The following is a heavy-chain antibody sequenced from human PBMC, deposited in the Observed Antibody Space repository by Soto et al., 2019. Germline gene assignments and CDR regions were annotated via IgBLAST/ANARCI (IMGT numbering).Heavy chain of an antibody. J-gene: IGHJ5*02. CDR2: VYNSGST. Sequence: SETLSLTCTVSGGSISSNYWSWIRQPPGKGLKWIGYVYNSGSTNYNPSLKSQVTISVDTSKNQFSLKLTSVTAADTAMYYCTRGSSWYDVDWFDPWGPGTLVTVSS. CDR1: GGSISSNY. CDR3: TRGSSWYDVDWFDP. V-gene: IGHV4-59*01. D-gene: IGHD6-13*01.